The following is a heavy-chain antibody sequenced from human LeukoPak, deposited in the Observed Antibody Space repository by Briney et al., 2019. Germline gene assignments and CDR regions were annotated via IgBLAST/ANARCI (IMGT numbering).Heavy chain of an antibody. D-gene: IGHD3-10*01. V-gene: IGHV4-39*07. CDR1: GGSISSSSYY. Sequence: PSETLSLTCTVFGGSISSSSYYWGWIRQPPGKGLEWIGSIYYSGSTYYNPSLKSRVTISVDTSKNQFSLKLSSVTAADTAVYYCARLVRGVGYWYFDFWGRGTLVTVSS. J-gene: IGHJ2*01. CDR3: ARLVRGVGYWYFDF. CDR2: IYYSGST.